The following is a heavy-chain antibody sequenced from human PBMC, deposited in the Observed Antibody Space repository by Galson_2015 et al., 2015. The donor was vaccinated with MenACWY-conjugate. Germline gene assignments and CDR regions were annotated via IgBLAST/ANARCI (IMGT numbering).Heavy chain of an antibody. V-gene: IGHV3-49*03. Sequence: SLRLSCATSGFTFGDYLMGWFRQTPGKGLEWVGYIQSKNYGANTQYAASVKDRFTISRDDSRNIAYLQMNSLKTEDTAVYYCTRSDHRYGSRTNCPFDHWGRGTLVTVSS. CDR3: TRSDHRYGSRTNCPFDH. CDR2: IQSKNYGANT. J-gene: IGHJ4*02. D-gene: IGHD2-2*01. CDR1: GFTFGDYL.